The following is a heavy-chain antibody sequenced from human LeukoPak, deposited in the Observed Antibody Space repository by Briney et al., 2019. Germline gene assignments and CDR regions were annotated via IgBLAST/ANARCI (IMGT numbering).Heavy chain of an antibody. CDR2: ISYDGSNK. V-gene: IGHV3-30*04. J-gene: IGHJ6*02. D-gene: IGHD2-2*01. CDR1: GFTFSSYA. CDR3: ARVLSSSTSFYYYYYYGMDV. Sequence: GRSLRLSCAASGFTFSSYAMHWVRQAPGKGLEGVADISYDGSNKYYADSVKGRFTISRDNSKNTLYLQMNSLRAEDTAVYYCARVLSSSTSFYYYYYYGMDVWGQGTTVTVSS.